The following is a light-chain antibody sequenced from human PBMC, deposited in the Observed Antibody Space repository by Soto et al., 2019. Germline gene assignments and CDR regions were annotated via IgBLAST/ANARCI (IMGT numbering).Light chain of an antibody. J-gene: IGLJ1*01. Sequence: SYELTQPPSVSVAXXXTAXXXCGGNNIGSKRVHWYQQKPGQAPVLVIYYDSDRPSGIPERFSGSNSGNTATLTISRVEAGDEADYYCQVWDSSSDHLYVFGTGTKLTVL. CDR1: NIGSKR. CDR3: QVWDSSSDHLYV. V-gene: IGLV3-21*04. CDR2: YDS.